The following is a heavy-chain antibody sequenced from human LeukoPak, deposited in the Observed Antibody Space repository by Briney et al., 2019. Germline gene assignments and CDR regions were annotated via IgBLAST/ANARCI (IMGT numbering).Heavy chain of an antibody. D-gene: IGHD3-22*01. CDR3: ARHAFPSDSSGYYPDY. V-gene: IGHV4-38-2*01. CDR1: GYSISSGYH. Sequence: KPSETLSLTCAVSGYSISSGYHWGWIRQAPGKGLEWIGNMYHSGTTYYNPSLKSRVTISVDRSKNQFSTNLTSVTPQDTSVYYCARHAFPSDSSGYYPDYWGQGTLVTVSS. CDR2: MYHSGTT. J-gene: IGHJ4*02.